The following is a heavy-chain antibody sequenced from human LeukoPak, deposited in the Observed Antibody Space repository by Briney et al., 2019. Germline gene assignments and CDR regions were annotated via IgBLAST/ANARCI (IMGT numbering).Heavy chain of an antibody. CDR2: IYYGGTT. J-gene: IGHJ5*02. Sequence: SETLSLTCTVSGASASSGNYYWSWIRQPPGKGLEWIGYIYYGGTTYYNPSLKSRVTISVDTSKNQFSLKVTSVTAADTAIYYCARFSGYCSAGSCYNWFDPWGQGTLVTVSS. CDR3: ARFSGYCSAGSCYNWFDP. D-gene: IGHD2-15*01. V-gene: IGHV4-61*01. CDR1: GASASSGNYY.